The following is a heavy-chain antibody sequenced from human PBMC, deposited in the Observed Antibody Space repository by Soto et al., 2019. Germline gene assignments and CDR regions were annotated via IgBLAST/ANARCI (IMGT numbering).Heavy chain of an antibody. CDR2: SNYSGST. V-gene: IGHV4-59*01. Sequence: PSETLSLTCPVSGSSISSYYWSRIRQPPGKGLEWIGYSNYSGSTNYNPSLKSRVTISVDTSKNQFSLKLSSVTAADTAVYYCARVDGDYWFDYWGRGTLVTVSS. J-gene: IGHJ4*02. D-gene: IGHD2-8*02. CDR3: ARVDGDYWFDY. CDR1: GSSISSYY.